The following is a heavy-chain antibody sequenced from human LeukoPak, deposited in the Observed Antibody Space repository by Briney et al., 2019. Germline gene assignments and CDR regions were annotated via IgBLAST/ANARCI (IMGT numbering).Heavy chain of an antibody. D-gene: IGHD6-13*01. CDR1: GFTFSDYY. V-gene: IGHV3-11*04. J-gene: IGHJ4*02. CDR3: AHHRYSSSWYDY. CDR2: ISSSGSTI. Sequence: PGGSLRLSCAASGFTFSDYYMSWLRQAPGKGLEWVSYISSSGSTIYYADSVKGRFTISRDNAKNSLYLQMNSLRAEDTAVYYCAHHRYSSSWYDYWGQGTLVTVSS.